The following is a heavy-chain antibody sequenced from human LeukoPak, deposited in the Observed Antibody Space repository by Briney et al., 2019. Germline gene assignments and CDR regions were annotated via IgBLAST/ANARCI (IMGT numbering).Heavy chain of an antibody. Sequence: SETLSLTCTVSGGSISSGGYYWSWIRQHPGKGLEWIGYIYYSGSTYYNPSLKSRVTMSVDTSKNQFSLKLSSVTAADTAVYYCARKRPYSSSWQGFDYWGQGTLVTVSS. J-gene: IGHJ4*02. V-gene: IGHV4-31*03. D-gene: IGHD6-13*01. CDR2: IYYSGST. CDR3: ARKRPYSSSWQGFDY. CDR1: GGSISSGGYY.